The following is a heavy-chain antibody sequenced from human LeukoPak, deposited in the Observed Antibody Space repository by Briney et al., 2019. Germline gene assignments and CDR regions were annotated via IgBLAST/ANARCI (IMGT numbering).Heavy chain of an antibody. Sequence: ASVKVSCKASGYNFISYYMHWVRQAPGQGLEWMGIINPTGGSTSYAQKFQDRVTMTRDTSTSTVYMELSSLKSEDTAVYYCAREDVVLVDAVRYYYYGMDVWGQGTTVTVSS. CDR2: INPTGGST. CDR3: AREDVVLVDAVRYYYYGMDV. J-gene: IGHJ6*02. D-gene: IGHD2-8*01. V-gene: IGHV1-46*01. CDR1: GYNFISYY.